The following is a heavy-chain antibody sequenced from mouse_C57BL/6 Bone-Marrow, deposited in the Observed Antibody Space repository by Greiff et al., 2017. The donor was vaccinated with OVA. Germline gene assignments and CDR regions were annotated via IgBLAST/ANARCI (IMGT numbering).Heavy chain of an antibody. CDR1: GFSLTSYG. CDR3: AKETTDWYFDV. CDR2: IWRGGST. Sequence: VQLQQSGPGLVQPSQSLSITCTVSGFSLTSYGVHWVRQSPGKGLEWLGVIWRGGSTDDNAAFMSRLSSTKDNSKSQVVFKMNSLQAADTAIYYCAKETTDWYFDVWGTGNAVTVSS. J-gene: IGHJ1*03. D-gene: IGHD1-1*01. V-gene: IGHV2-5*01.